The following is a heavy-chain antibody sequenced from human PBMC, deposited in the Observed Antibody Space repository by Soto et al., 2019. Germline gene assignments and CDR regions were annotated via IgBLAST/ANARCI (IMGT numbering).Heavy chain of an antibody. J-gene: IGHJ3*02. V-gene: IGHV1-69*01. D-gene: IGHD2-21*02. CDR3: AREMTDVNQSHDAFDI. Sequence: QVQLVQSGAEVKKPGSSVKVSCKASGGTFSSYAISWVRQAPGQGLEWMGGIIPIFGTANYAQKFQGRVTITADESTSTADMELRSLRSEDTAVYYCAREMTDVNQSHDAFDIWGQGTMVTVSS. CDR1: GGTFSSYA. CDR2: IIPIFGTA.